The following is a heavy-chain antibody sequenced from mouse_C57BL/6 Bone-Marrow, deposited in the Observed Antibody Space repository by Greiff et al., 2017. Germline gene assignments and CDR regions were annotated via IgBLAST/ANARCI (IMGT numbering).Heavy chain of an antibody. Sequence: VQLKESGGGLVKPGGSLKLSCAASGFTFSSYAMSWVRQTPEKRLEWVATISDGGSYTYYPDNVKGRFTISRDNAKNNLYLQMSHLKSEDTAMYYCARIYYDYLYAMDYWGQGTSVTVSS. CDR2: ISDGGSYT. CDR1: GFTFSSYA. CDR3: ARIYYDYLYAMDY. J-gene: IGHJ4*01. V-gene: IGHV5-4*01. D-gene: IGHD2-4*01.